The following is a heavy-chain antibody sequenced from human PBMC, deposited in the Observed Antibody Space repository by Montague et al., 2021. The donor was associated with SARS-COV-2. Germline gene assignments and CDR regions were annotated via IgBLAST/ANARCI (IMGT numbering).Heavy chain of an antibody. CDR3: ARIGYESVGYYYIYLD. V-gene: IGHV4-61*01. D-gene: IGHD3-22*01. Sequence: SETLSLTCTVYGASVRSGNSNWNWIRQPPGKGLEWNGNISYSGSYNYSPSLKSRVTISVDTSKNQLSLKVISATAADTAVYYCARIGYESVGYYYIYLDWGQGTLVTVSS. CDR2: ISYSGSY. CDR1: GASVRSGNSN. J-gene: IGHJ1*01.